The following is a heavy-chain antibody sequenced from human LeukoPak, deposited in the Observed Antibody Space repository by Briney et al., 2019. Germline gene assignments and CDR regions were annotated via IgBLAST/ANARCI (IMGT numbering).Heavy chain of an antibody. CDR3: ARSYVLNFFNP. CDR1: GLTFSDYY. Sequence: GGSLRLSCAASGLTFSDYYMSWIRQAPGKGPEGVAYISGSGGITYYADSVKGRFTISRDNSKSTLYLQLNSLTTEDTAVYYCARSYVLNFFNPWGQGTLVTVSS. J-gene: IGHJ5*02. D-gene: IGHD3-10*02. CDR2: ISGSGGIT. V-gene: IGHV3-11*04.